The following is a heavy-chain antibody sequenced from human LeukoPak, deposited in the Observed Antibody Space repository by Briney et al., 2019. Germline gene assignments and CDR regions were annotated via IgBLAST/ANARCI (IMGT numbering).Heavy chain of an antibody. CDR1: GGTFSSYA. D-gene: IGHD6-19*01. V-gene: IGHV1-69*13. CDR3: AGPNRAVAGTDSFNS. Sequence: EASVKVSCKASGGTFSSYAISWVRQAPGQGLEWMGGIIPIFGTANYAENVKGRVTITADESTSTAYMELSSLRSEDTAVYYCAGPNRAVAGTDSFNSSGQATMVTVSS. J-gene: IGHJ3*02. CDR2: IIPIFGTA.